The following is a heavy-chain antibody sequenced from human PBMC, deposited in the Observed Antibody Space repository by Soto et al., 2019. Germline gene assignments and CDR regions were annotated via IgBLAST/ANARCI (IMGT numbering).Heavy chain of an antibody. CDR2: ISGSGGST. V-gene: IGHV3-23*01. D-gene: IGHD6-19*01. CDR3: ARDTRTLAVAGITFDY. Sequence: GGSLRLPCAASGFTFSSYAMSWVRQAPGKGLEWVSAISGSGGSTYYADSVKGRFTISRDNSKNTLYLQMNSLRAEDTAVYYCARDTRTLAVAGITFDYWGQGTLVTVSS. J-gene: IGHJ4*02. CDR1: GFTFSSYA.